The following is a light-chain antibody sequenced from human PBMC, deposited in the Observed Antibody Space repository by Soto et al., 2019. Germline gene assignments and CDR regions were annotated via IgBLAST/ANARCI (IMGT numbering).Light chain of an antibody. CDR1: SSNIGSKT. J-gene: IGLJ1*01. Sequence: QSVLTQPPSASGTPGQRVTISCSGSSSNIGSKTVNWYQQLPGTAPKLLIYSNYQRPSGVPDRFSGSKSGTSASLAISGLQSEDEADYYCSAWDASLNGYVFGTGPKVTVL. CDR3: SAWDASLNGYV. CDR2: SNY. V-gene: IGLV1-44*01.